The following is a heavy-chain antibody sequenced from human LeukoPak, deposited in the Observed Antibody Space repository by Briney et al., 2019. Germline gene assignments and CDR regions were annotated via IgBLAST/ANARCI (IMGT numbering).Heavy chain of an antibody. CDR2: IKQDGSEK. CDR3: ARAFSSNFHYGMDV. J-gene: IGHJ6*02. CDR1: GFTFSSYW. Sequence: GGSLRLSCAASGFTFSSYWMSWVCQAPGKGLEWVANIKQDGSEKYYVDSVKGRFTISRDNAKNSLYLQMNSLRAEDTAVYYCARAFSSNFHYGMDVWGQGTTVTVSS. D-gene: IGHD6-6*01. V-gene: IGHV3-7*01.